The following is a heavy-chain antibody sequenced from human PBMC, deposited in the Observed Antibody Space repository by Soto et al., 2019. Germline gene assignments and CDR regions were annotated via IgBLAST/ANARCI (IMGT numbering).Heavy chain of an antibody. V-gene: IGHV3-23*01. D-gene: IGHD2-21*02. CDR1: GLTFGNYA. J-gene: IGHJ2*01. CDR2: ISGDSGRT. Sequence: EVQLLESGGGLVQPGGSVRLSCAASGLTFGNYAMSWVRQAPGKGLEWVSAISGDSGRTYYADSVKGRVTISRDNSKNTLYLEMNTLRAEDTAVYYCAVTPNCGRDCSAASYWYFDIWGSGTLVTVSS. CDR3: AVTPNCGRDCSAASYWYFDI.